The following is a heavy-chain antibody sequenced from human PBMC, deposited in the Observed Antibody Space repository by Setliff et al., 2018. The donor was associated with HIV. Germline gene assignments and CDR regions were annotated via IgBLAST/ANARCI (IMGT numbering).Heavy chain of an antibody. Sequence: ASVKVSCKASGYSFTSYEINWVRQAPGQGLEWMGWMNPNSGNTVYAQKFQGRVTMTTDTSTSTAYMELRSLRSDDTAVYYCARGYYNFWSGYYDSRFPNPIDAFDIWGQGTMVTVSS. D-gene: IGHD3-3*01. V-gene: IGHV1-8*01. CDR3: ARGYYNFWSGYYDSRFPNPIDAFDI. J-gene: IGHJ3*02. CDR2: MNPNSGNT. CDR1: GYSFTSYE.